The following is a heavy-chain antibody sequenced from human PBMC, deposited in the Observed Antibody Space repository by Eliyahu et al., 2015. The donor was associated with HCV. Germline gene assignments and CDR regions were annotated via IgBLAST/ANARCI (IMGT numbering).Heavy chain of an antibody. D-gene: IGHD6-13*01. CDR1: GYTFXSYG. CDR3: ARDLSSSWFGGGMDV. Sequence: QVQLVQSGAEVKKPGASVXVSCKASGYTFXSYGIGWVRQAPGQGLEWMGXISTYSGDTNYAQNLQGRVTMTTDTSTNTAYMELRSLRSDDTAVYYCARDLSSSWFGGGMDVWGQGTTVTVSS. CDR2: ISTYSGDT. V-gene: IGHV1-18*01. J-gene: IGHJ6*02.